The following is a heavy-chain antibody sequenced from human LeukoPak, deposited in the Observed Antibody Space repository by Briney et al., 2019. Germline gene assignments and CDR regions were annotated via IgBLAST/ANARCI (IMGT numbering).Heavy chain of an antibody. Sequence: ASVKVSCKASGYTFTGYYMHWARQAPGQGLEWMGWINPNSGGTNYAQKFQGRVTMTRDTSISTAYMELSRLRSDDTAVYYCARRPSYGSDLDYWGQGTLVTVSS. CDR1: GYTFTGYY. CDR2: INPNSGGT. D-gene: IGHD3-10*01. V-gene: IGHV1-2*02. CDR3: ARRPSYGSDLDY. J-gene: IGHJ4*02.